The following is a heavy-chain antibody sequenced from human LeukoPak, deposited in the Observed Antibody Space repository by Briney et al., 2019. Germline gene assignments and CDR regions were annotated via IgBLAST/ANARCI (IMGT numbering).Heavy chain of an antibody. CDR3: AREYMYYDSSGKPDAFDI. J-gene: IGHJ3*02. V-gene: IGHV1-2*02. CDR2: INPNSGDT. CDR1: GYTFTGYY. D-gene: IGHD3-22*01. Sequence: ASVKVSCKASGYTFTGYYMHWVRQAPGQGLEWMGWINPNSGDTNYAQKFQGRVTMTRDMSTSTVYIELSSLRSEDTAVYYCAREYMYYDSSGKPDAFDIWGQGTMVTVSS.